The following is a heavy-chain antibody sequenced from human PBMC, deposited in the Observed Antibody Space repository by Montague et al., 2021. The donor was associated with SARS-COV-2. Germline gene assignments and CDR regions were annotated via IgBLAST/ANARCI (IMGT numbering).Heavy chain of an antibody. V-gene: IGHV4-59*01. J-gene: IGHJ2*01. D-gene: IGHD5-18*01. CDR3: AREYRIELWQTNWYFGL. Sequence: TLSLTCSVSGGSISGYYWSWIRQPPGKGLEWIGYIYHSGNTKYNPSLKSRVSISVDTSKNQFSLRLSSVTAADTTVYYCAREYRIELWQTNWYFGLWGRGTLVTVSS. CDR2: IYHSGNT. CDR1: GGSISGYY.